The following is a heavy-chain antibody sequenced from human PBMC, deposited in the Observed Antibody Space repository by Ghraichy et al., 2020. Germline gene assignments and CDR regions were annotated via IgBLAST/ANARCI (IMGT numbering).Heavy chain of an antibody. J-gene: IGHJ4*02. V-gene: IGHV4-59*01. CDR2: IYYSGST. CDR1: GGSISSYY. D-gene: IGHD5-12*01. CDR3: ASKRYSGYDGRFDY. Sequence: SETLSPTCTVSGGSISSYYWSWIRQPPGKGLEWIGYIYYSGSTNYNPSLKSRVTISVDTSKNQFSLKLSSVTAADTAVYYCASKRYSGYDGRFDYWGQGTLVTVSS.